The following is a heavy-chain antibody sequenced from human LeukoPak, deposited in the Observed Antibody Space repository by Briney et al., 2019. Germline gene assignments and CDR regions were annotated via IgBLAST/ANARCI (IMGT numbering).Heavy chain of an antibody. CDR1: GGSISSYY. CDR2: IYTSGST. D-gene: IGHD6-19*01. J-gene: IGHJ4*02. CDR3: ARVFRYSSGMDY. V-gene: IGHV4-4*07. Sequence: SETLSLTCTVSGGSISSYYWSWIRQPAGKGLERIGRIYTSGSTNYNPSLKSRVTMSVDTSKNQFSLELSSVTAADTAVYYCARVFRYSSGMDYWGQGTLVTVSS.